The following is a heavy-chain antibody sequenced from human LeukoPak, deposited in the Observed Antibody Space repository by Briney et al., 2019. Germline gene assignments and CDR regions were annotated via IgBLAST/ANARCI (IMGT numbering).Heavy chain of an antibody. V-gene: IGHV4-59*01. D-gene: IGHD1-7*01. CDR3: ARDNWNYGSSMDV. CDR2: IYYSGST. Sequence: PSETLSLTCTVSGGSISSYYWSWIRQPPGKGLEWIGYIYYSGSTNYNPSLKSRVTISVDTSKNQFSLKLSSVTAADTAVYYCARDNWNYGSSMDVWGQGTTVTVSS. CDR1: GGSISSYY. J-gene: IGHJ6*02.